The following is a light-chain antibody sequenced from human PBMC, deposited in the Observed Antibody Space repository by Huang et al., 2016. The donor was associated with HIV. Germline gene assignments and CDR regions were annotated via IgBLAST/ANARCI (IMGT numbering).Light chain of an antibody. CDR1: QIVSSY. V-gene: IGKV3-11*01. J-gene: IGKJ3*01. CDR3: QQRSNWLFT. Sequence: EIVLTQSPATLSLSPGKRATLSCRASQIVSSYLDWYQHKPGQAPRLLIYDATHRATGIPASFSGSGSGTDFTLTISSLEPDDFAVYYCQQRSNWLFTFGPGTKVDIK. CDR2: DAT.